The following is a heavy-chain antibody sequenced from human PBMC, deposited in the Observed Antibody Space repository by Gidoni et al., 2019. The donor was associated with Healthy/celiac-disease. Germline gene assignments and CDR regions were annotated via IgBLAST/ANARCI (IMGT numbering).Heavy chain of an antibody. CDR1: GYSFTSYW. CDR3: ARHLPDCGGDCALDY. V-gene: IGHV5-51*01. D-gene: IGHD2-21*01. J-gene: IGHJ4*02. Sequence: EVQLVQSGAEVKQPGESLKISCKGSGYSFTSYWIGWLRQMPGKGLEWLGIVYSGDSDTRYSPSFQGQVTISADKSISTAYLQWSSLKASDTAMYYCARHLPDCGGDCALDYWGQGTLVTVSS. CDR2: VYSGDSDT.